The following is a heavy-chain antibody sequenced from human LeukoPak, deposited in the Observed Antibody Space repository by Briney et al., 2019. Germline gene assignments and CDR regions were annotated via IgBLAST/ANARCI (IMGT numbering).Heavy chain of an antibody. V-gene: IGHV4-39*01. J-gene: IGHJ4*02. CDR2: IYYSGST. CDR3: ARHQNQLLLSGFFDY. CDR1: GGSISSSSYY. D-gene: IGHD2-2*01. Sequence: PSETLSLTCTVSGGSISSSSYYWGWIRQPPGKGLEWIGSIYYSGSTYYNPSLKSRVTISVDTSKNQFSLKLSSVTAADTAVYYCARHQNQLLLSGFFDYWGREPWSPSPQ.